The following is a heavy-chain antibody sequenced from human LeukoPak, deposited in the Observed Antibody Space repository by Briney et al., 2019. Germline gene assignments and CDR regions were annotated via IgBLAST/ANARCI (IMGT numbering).Heavy chain of an antibody. CDR1: GFTFSSYA. CDR2: ISYDGSNK. Sequence: PGGSLRLSCAASGFTFSSYAMHWVRQAPGKGLEWVAVISYDGSNKYYADSVKGRFTISRDNSKNTLYLQMNSLRAEDTAVYYCARSRIAAAGPDVWGQGTMLTVSS. D-gene: IGHD6-13*01. J-gene: IGHJ3*01. V-gene: IGHV3-30-3*01. CDR3: ARSRIAAAGPDV.